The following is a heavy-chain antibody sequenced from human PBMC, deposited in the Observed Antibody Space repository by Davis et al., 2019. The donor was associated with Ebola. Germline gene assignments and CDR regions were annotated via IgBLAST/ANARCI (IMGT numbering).Heavy chain of an antibody. V-gene: IGHV4-4*02. CDR1: GGSISSSNW. Sequence: SETLSLTCAVSGGSISSSNWWSWVRQPPGKGLEWIGEINHSGSTNYNPSLKSRVTISVDTSKNQFSLKLSSVTAADTAVYYCARGAFGLWFGELLYNYYGMDVWGQGTTVTVSS. CDR2: INHSGST. D-gene: IGHD3-10*01. CDR3: ARGAFGLWFGELLYNYYGMDV. J-gene: IGHJ6*02.